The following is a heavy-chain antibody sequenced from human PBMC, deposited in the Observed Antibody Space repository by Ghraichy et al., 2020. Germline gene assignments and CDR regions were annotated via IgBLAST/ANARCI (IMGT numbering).Heavy chain of an antibody. CDR1: GFTFSQYA. CDR2: MSLSGTTT. J-gene: IGHJ6*02. Sequence: GESLNISCALSGFTFSQYAMSWVRQAPGKGLEWVSSMSLSGTTTYYADSVKGRFTISRDTSRNILYLQMNSLRAEDAAVYYCAKDPVGYYYGMDVWGQGTTVTVSS. CDR3: AKDPVGYYYGMDV. V-gene: IGHV3-23*01.